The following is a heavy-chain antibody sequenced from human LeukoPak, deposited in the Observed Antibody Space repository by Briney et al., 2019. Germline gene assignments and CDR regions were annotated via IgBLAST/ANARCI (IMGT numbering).Heavy chain of an antibody. CDR3: ARQLYDSSGYPFDY. V-gene: IGHV4-59*08. D-gene: IGHD3-22*01. Sequence: SETLSLTCTVSGGSISGYYWSWIRQPPGKGLEWIGYIYHSGSTKYNPSLKSRVTISVDTSKNQFSLRLSSVTAADTAVYCCARQLYDSSGYPFDYWGQGTLVTVSS. J-gene: IGHJ4*02. CDR1: GGSISGYY. CDR2: IYHSGST.